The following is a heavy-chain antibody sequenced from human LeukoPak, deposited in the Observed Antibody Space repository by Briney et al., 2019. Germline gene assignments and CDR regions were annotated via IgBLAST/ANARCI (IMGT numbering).Heavy chain of an antibody. CDR1: GGSISSYY. D-gene: IGHD5-24*01. CDR2: IYYSGST. V-gene: IGHV4-59*08. CDR3: ARVFVEMATITGSGAFDI. J-gene: IGHJ3*02. Sequence: SETLSLTCTVSGGSISSYYWSWIRQPPGKGLEWIGYIYYSGSTYYNPSLKSRVTISVDTSKNQFSLKLSSVTAADTAVYYCARVFVEMATITGSGAFDIWGQGTMVTVSS.